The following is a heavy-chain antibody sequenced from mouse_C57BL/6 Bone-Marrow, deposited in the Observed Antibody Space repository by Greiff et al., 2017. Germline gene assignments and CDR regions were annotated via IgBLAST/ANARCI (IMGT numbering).Heavy chain of an antibody. CDR2: INPNNGGT. D-gene: IGHD1-1*01. CDR1: GYTFTDYY. J-gene: IGHJ3*01. V-gene: IGHV1-26*01. CDR3: ARRCYGSPWFAY. Sequence: VQLQQSGPELVKPGASVKISCKASGYTFTDYYMNWVKQSHGKSLEWIGDINPNNGGTSYNQKFKGKATLTVDKSSSTAYMELRSLTSEDSAVYYCARRCYGSPWFAYWGQGTLVTVSA.